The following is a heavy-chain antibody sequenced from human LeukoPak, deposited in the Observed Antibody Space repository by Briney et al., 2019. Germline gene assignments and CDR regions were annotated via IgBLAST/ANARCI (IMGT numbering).Heavy chain of an antibody. CDR3: AKALGTGLLSSAFDI. CDR2: ISGSGGST. V-gene: IGHV3-23*01. Sequence: GGSLRLSCAASGFSFSSYAMSWVRQAPGKGLEWVSGISGSGGSTYYADSVKGRFTISRDNSKNTLYLQVNSLRAEDTAVYYCAKALGTGLLSSAFDIWGQGTMVTVSS. CDR1: GFSFSSYA. J-gene: IGHJ3*02. D-gene: IGHD7-27*01.